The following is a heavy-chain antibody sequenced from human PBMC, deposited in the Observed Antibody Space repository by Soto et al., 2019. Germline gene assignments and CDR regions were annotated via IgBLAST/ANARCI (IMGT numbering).Heavy chain of an antibody. D-gene: IGHD2-15*01. CDR1: GFTFTSYA. CDR2: ISVSGDVT. J-gene: IGHJ4*02. Sequence: EVQLLESGGGLVQPGGSLRLSCVVSGFTFTSYAMNWVRQAPGKGLEWVSSISVSGDVTYHADSVKGRFTISRDNSKSTLFLVMTSLRADDTAVYYGAKGYSGSPWPHLDFWGQGTLVTVSS. V-gene: IGHV3-23*01. CDR3: AKGYSGSPWPHLDF.